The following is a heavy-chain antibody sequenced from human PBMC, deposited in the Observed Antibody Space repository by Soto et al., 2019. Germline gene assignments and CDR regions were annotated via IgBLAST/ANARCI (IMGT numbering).Heavy chain of an antibody. Sequence: ASVKVSCKASGGTFSSYAISWVRQAPGQGLEWMGGIIPIFGTANYAQKFQGRVTITADESTSTAYMELSSLRSEDTAVYYCARSYGSGSSRYYYYGMDVWGQGTTVTVSS. J-gene: IGHJ6*02. CDR1: GGTFSSYA. CDR2: IIPIFGTA. D-gene: IGHD3-10*01. V-gene: IGHV1-69*13. CDR3: ARSYGSGSSRYYYYGMDV.